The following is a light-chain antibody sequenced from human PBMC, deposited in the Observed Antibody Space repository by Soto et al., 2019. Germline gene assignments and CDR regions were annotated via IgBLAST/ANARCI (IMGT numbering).Light chain of an antibody. Sequence: DIQMTQSPSSLSASVGDRVTITCRASQGIHIYLAWYKQKPGKAPESLIYAASSLQSGVPSRFSASGSGTEFTLTITSLQPEDSATYYCQQYHSYPLTLGQGTRLEIK. V-gene: IGKV1-16*01. CDR2: AAS. CDR3: QQYHSYPLT. CDR1: QGIHIY. J-gene: IGKJ5*01.